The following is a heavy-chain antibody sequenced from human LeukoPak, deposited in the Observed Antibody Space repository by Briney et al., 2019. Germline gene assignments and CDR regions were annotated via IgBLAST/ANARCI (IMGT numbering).Heavy chain of an antibody. Sequence: SETLSLTCAVSGYSIRSGHYWGWIRQPPGQGLEWIASIYLGETTYYKPSLKSRLTISVDTSKNQLSLKLTSVTAADTAVYYCATNWSDFDYWGRGTLVPVSS. D-gene: IGHD1-1*01. CDR2: IYLGETT. CDR1: GYSIRSGHY. V-gene: IGHV4-38-2*01. J-gene: IGHJ4*02. CDR3: ATNWSDFDY.